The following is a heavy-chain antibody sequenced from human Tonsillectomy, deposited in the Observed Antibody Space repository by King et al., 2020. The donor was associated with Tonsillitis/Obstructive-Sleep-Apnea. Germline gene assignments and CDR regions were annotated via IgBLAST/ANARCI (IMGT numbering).Heavy chain of an antibody. CDR1: GGSISSYY. CDR2: IYYSGST. V-gene: IGHV4-59*01. Sequence: VQLQESGPGLVKPSETLSLTCTVSGGSISSYYWSWIRQPPGKGLEWIGYIYYSGSTNYNPSLKSQVTISVDTSKNQFSLKLSSVTAADTAVYYCARGTDWFDPWGQGTLVTVSS. J-gene: IGHJ5*02. D-gene: IGHD2-8*02. CDR3: ARGTDWFDP.